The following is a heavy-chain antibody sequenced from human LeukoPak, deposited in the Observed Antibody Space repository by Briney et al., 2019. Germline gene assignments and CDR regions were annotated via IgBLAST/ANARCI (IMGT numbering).Heavy chain of an antibody. CDR1: GFTFSSYG. V-gene: IGHV3-21*01. D-gene: IGHD3-10*01. CDR2: ISGSGGST. Sequence: PGGSLRLSCAASGFTFSSYGMNWVRQAPGKGLEWVSAISGSGGSTYYADSVKGRFTISRDNAKKSLYLQMNSLRAEDTAVYYCARGIAARWELLGALDIWGQGTMVTVSS. J-gene: IGHJ3*02. CDR3: ARGIAARWELLGALDI.